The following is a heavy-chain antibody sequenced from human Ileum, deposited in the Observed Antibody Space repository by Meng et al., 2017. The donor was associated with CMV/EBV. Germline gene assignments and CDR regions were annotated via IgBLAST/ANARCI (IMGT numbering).Heavy chain of an antibody. CDR2: ISAYNGNT. J-gene: IGHJ4*02. D-gene: IGHD1-1*01. V-gene: IGHV1-18*01. CDR3: ARDDGSTIDY. Sequence: KVSCKACGYSFPTYGISWVRQAPGQGLEWMGWISAYNGNTNYAQNLQGRVTMTTDTSTTTAYMELRSLRSDDTAVYYCARDDGSTIDYWGQGTLVTVSS. CDR1: GYSFPTYG.